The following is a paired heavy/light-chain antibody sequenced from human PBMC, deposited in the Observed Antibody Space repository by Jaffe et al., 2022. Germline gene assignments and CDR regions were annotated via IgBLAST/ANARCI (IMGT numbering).Light chain of an antibody. V-gene: IGLV1-44*01. CDR3: AAWDDSLNVVV. CDR1: SSNIGSNT. J-gene: IGLJ2*01. CDR2: SNN. Sequence: QSVLTQPPSASGTPGQRVTISCSGSSSNIGSNTVNWYQQLPGTAPKLLIYSNNQRPSGVPDRFSGSKSGTSASLAISGLQSEDEADYYCAAWDDSLNVVVFGGGTKLTVL.
Heavy chain of an antibody. CDR3: AADGERFLEWLFGAFDI. CDR2: IVVGSGNT. D-gene: IGHD3-3*01. J-gene: IGHJ3*02. Sequence: QMQLVQSGPEVKKPGTSVKVSCKASGFTFTSSAVQWVRQARGQRLEWIGWIVVGSGNTNYAQKFQERVTITRDMSTSTAYMELSSLRSEDTAVYYCAADGERFLEWLFGAFDIWGQGTMVTVSS. CDR1: GFTFTSSA. V-gene: IGHV1-58*01.